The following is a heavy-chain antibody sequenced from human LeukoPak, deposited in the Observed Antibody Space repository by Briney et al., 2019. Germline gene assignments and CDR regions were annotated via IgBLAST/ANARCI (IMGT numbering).Heavy chain of an antibody. CDR1: GGSFSAYY. CDR3: ATIAGSSSY. CDR2: IYYTGST. J-gene: IGHJ4*02. Sequence: PSETLPLTCTVSGGSFSAYYWTWFRQPPGKELEWIGYIYYTGSTNCNPSLKSRVTISVDTSNYQFSLKLSSVTAADTAVYCCATIAGSSSYWGQGTLVTVSS. D-gene: IGHD6-6*01. V-gene: IGHV4-59*08.